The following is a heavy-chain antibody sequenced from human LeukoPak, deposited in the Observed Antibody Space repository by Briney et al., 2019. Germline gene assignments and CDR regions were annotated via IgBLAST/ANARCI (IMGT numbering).Heavy chain of an antibody. CDR1: GFTFSSYA. V-gene: IGHV3-23*01. CDR3: AKASHYYDISAYDY. J-gene: IGHJ4*02. D-gene: IGHD3-22*01. CDR2: ISGSGRST. Sequence: PGGSLRLSCAASGFTFSSYAMSWVRQAPGKGLEWVSTISGSGRSTYYADSVKGRFTISRDKSKNTLYLQMHSLRAEDTAVYYCAKASHYYDISAYDYWGQGTLVTASS.